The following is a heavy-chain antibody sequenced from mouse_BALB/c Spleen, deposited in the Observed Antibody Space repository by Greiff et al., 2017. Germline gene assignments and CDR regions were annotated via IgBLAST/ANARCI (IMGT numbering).Heavy chain of an antibody. CDR2: ISSGGGST. Sequence: EVKLMESGGGLVKPGGSLKLSCAASGFAFSSYDMSWVRQTPEKRLEWVAYISSGGGSTYYPDSVKGRFTISRDNAKNTLYLQMSSLRSEDTAMYYCARHGGNYEDYAMDYWGQGTSVTVSS. CDR3: ARHGGNYEDYAMDY. V-gene: IGHV5-12-1*01. J-gene: IGHJ4*01. CDR1: GFAFSSYD. D-gene: IGHD2-1*01.